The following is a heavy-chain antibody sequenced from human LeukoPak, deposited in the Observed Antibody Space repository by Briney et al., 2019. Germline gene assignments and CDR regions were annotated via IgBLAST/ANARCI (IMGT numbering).Heavy chain of an antibody. D-gene: IGHD5-18*01. CDR2: INYWGHT. V-gene: IGHV4-39*01. CDR3: APTYSYSGGGYDY. J-gene: IGHJ4*02. Sequence: SETLSLTCTVSGGSISGSNYHWGWIRQPPGKGLEWIGSINYWGHTYYNPSLESRVTISVDTSKNQFSLKVSSVTAADTALYYCAPTYSYSGGGYDYWGQGTLVTVSS. CDR1: GGSISGSNYH.